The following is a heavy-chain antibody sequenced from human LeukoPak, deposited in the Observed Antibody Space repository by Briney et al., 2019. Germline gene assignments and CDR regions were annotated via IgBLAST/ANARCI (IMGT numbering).Heavy chain of an antibody. CDR1: GFXFGDYA. CDR3: TRGKGGSGSSFDY. V-gene: IGHV3-49*04. D-gene: IGHD1-26*01. CDR2: VRSKAYGGTT. Sequence: GGSLRLSCTASGFXFGDYAISWVRQGPGKGLEWVGFVRSKAYGGTTEYAASVKDRFIISRDDSKSIAYLQMNSLKTEDTAVYYCTRGKGGSGSSFDYWGQVTLVTVSS. J-gene: IGHJ4*02.